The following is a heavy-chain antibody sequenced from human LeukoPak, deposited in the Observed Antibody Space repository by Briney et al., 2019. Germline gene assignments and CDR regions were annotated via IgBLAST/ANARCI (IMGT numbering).Heavy chain of an antibody. V-gene: IGHV3-7*01. CDR3: ARELEPDSNGYYYMDV. J-gene: IGHJ6*03. D-gene: IGHD1-1*01. CDR1: GFTFSSYW. CDR2: IKQDGSEK. Sequence: PGGSLRLSCAASGFTFSSYWMSWVRQAPGKGLEWVANIKQDGSEKYYVDPVKGRFTISRDNAKNSLYLQMNSLRAEDTAVYYCARELEPDSNGYYYMDVWGKGTTVTVSS.